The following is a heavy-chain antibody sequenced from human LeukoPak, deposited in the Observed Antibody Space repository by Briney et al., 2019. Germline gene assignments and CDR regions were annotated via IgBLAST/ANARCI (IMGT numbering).Heavy chain of an antibody. CDR1: GYTFTGYY. CDR3: ARDPYDYVWGSYRYPGVSIDY. J-gene: IGHJ4*02. V-gene: IGHV1-2*06. Sequence: ASVKVSCKASGYTFTGYYMHWVRQAPGQGLEWMGRINPNSGGTNYAQKFQGRVTMTRDTSISTAYMELSRLRSDDTAVYYRARDPYDYVWGSYRYPGVSIDYWGQGTLVTVSS. D-gene: IGHD3-16*02. CDR2: INPNSGGT.